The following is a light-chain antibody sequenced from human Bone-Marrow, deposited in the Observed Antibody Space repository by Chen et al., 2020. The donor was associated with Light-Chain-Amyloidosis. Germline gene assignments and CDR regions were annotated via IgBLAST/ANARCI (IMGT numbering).Light chain of an antibody. Sequence: QSVLPQAPSASGTPGQRVTISCSGGRSNIGSNPVNWYQQFPGTAPRLLIYRNDQRPSGVPDRFSGSKSGTAASLAISGLQSEDEADYYCTTWDDSVDTVMFGGGTKVTVL. V-gene: IGLV1-44*01. J-gene: IGLJ3*02. CDR3: TTWDDSVDTVM. CDR2: RND. CDR1: RSNIGSNP.